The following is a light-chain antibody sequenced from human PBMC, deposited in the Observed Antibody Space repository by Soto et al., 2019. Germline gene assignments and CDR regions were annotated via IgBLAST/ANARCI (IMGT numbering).Light chain of an antibody. CDR3: QQYGTSPPLT. CDR2: GAS. V-gene: IGKV3-20*01. CDR1: QSLAGNY. J-gene: IGKJ4*01. Sequence: EIVLVQSPGTLSLSPGERATLSCRASQSLAGNYLAWYQQKPGQAPRLLIDGASTRATGTPDRFSGSGSGTDFTLTISRLEPEDFAVYYCQQYGTSPPLTFGGGTKEEIK.